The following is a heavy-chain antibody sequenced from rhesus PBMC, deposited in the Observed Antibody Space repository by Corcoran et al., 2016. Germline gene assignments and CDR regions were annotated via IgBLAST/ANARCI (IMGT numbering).Heavy chain of an antibody. CDR2: INGGSGNS. J-gene: IGHJ4*01. CDR1: GYSISSGYG. V-gene: IGHV4-127*01. Sequence: QVQLQESGPGLVKPSETLSLTCAVSGYSISSGYGWGWIRQPPGKGLEWIGQINGGSGNSYDNPSRKSRVTVSKDTSKNQFSLKLSSVTAADTAMYYCATDRDYHFAYWGQGVLVTVSS. CDR3: ATDRDYHFAY. D-gene: IGHD4-11*01.